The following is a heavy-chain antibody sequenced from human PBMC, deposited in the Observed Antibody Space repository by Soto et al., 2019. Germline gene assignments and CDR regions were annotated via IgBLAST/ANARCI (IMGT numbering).Heavy chain of an antibody. CDR3: AKDCYDSSPNYYYYGMDV. CDR1: GFTFSSYG. J-gene: IGHJ6*02. Sequence: GGSLRLSCAASGFTFSSYGMHWVRQAPGKGLEWVAVISYDGSNKYYADSVKGRFTISRDNSKNTLYLQMNSLRAEDTAVYYCAKDCYDSSPNYYYYGMDVWGQGTTVTVSS. CDR2: ISYDGSNK. D-gene: IGHD3-22*01. V-gene: IGHV3-30*18.